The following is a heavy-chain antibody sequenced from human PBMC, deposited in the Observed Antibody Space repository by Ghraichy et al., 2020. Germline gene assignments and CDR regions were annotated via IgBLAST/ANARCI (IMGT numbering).Heavy chain of an antibody. J-gene: IGHJ3*02. CDR1: GGSISSYY. Sequence: SQTLSLTCTVSGGSISSYYWSWIRQPPGKGLEWIGYIYYSGSTNYNPSLKSRVTISVDTSKNQFSLKLSSVTAADTAVYYCATNSNSYGPEDDAFDIWGQGTMVTVSS. D-gene: IGHD5-18*01. CDR2: IYYSGST. CDR3: ATNSNSYGPEDDAFDI. V-gene: IGHV4-59*08.